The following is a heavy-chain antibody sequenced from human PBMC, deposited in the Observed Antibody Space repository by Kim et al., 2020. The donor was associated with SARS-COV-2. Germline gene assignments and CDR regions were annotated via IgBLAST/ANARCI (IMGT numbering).Heavy chain of an antibody. CDR3: AKCYSGYDGVLDY. CDR2: ISGSGGST. D-gene: IGHD5-12*01. J-gene: IGHJ4*02. V-gene: IGHV3-23*01. CDR1: GFTFSSYA. Sequence: GGSLRLSCAASGFTFSSYAMSWVRQAPRKGLEWVSAISGSGGSTYYADSVKGRFTISRDNSKNTLYLQMNSLRAEDTAVYYCAKCYSGYDGVLDYWGQGTLVTVPS.